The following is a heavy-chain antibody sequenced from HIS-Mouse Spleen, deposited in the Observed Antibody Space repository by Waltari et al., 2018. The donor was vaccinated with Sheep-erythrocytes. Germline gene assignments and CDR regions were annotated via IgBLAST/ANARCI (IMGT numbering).Heavy chain of an antibody. CDR2: IYYSGST. V-gene: IGHV4-59*01. CDR1: GGSISSYY. CDR3: ARDKAGDLDY. Sequence: GGSISSYYWSWIRQPPGKGLEWIGYIYYSGSTNYNPSLKSRVTISVDTSKNQFSLKLSSVTAADTAVYYCARDKAGDLDYWGQGTLVTVSS. D-gene: IGHD3-10*01. J-gene: IGHJ4*02.